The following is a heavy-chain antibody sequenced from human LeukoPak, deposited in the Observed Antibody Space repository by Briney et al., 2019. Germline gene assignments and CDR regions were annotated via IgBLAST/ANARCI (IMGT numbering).Heavy chain of an antibody. V-gene: IGHV3-33*01. J-gene: IGHJ2*01. CDR2: TWYDGSNK. CDR3: ARDRSMSGWYIDL. CDR1: GFTFSSYG. D-gene: IGHD2/OR15-2a*01. Sequence: AGRSLRLSCAASGFTFSSYGMHWVRQAPGKGLEWVAVTWYDGSNKYYPDSVQGRFTISRDNSKNTLYLQVNSLRAEDTAVYYCARDRSMSGWYIDLWGRGTLVTVSS.